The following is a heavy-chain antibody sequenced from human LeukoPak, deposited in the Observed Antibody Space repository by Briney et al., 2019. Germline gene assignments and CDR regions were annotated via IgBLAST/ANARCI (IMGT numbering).Heavy chain of an antibody. CDR3: ARTVYSGYVGFDY. Sequence: ASVKVSCKASGYTFTSYYMHGVRQAPGQGLEWMGIINPSGGSTSYAPKFQGRVTMTRDTSTSTVYMELSSLRSEATAVYYCARTVYSGYVGFDYWGQGTLVTVSS. V-gene: IGHV1-46*01. CDR1: GYTFTSYY. J-gene: IGHJ4*02. D-gene: IGHD5-12*01. CDR2: INPSGGST.